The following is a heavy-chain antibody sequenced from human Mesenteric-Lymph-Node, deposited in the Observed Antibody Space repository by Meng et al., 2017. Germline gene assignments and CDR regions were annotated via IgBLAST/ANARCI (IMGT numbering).Heavy chain of an antibody. D-gene: IGHD5-18*01. CDR2: INPNSGGT. CDR1: GYRFIRQH. J-gene: IGHJ6*02. CDR3: ARERGYSYGTYYYGMDV. Sequence: ASVKVSCKASGYRFIRQHMNWERQAPGQGLEWMGWINPNSGGTNYAQKFQGRVTMTRDTSISTAYMELSRLRSDDTAVYYCARERGYSYGTYYYGMDVWGQGTTVTVSS. V-gene: IGHV1-2*02.